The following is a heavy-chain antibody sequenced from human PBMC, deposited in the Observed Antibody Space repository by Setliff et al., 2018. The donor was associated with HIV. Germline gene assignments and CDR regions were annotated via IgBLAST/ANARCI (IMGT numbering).Heavy chain of an antibody. CDR1: GFSLSPFV. D-gene: IGHD1-1*01. CDR3: AKWNVAFDI. Sequence: GGSLRLSCAASGFSLSPFVMSWVRQAPGKGLEWVANIHQTGSETYYVDSVKGRFTISRDNAKNPLYLQMNSLRAEDTAVYYCAKWNVAFDIWGHGTMVTVSS. CDR2: IHQTGSET. V-gene: IGHV3-7*01. J-gene: IGHJ3*02.